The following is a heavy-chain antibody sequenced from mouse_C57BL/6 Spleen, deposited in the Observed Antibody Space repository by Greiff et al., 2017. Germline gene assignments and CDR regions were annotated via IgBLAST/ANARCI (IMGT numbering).Heavy chain of an antibody. Sequence: QVQLQQSGAELVKPGASVKLSCKASGYTFTSYWMPWVKQRPGRGLARIGRIDPTSGGTKYNEKFNSKATLTVDKPSSTADMPLSSPTSEDSAVYYRAGGIYYDDDGARDYWGQGTSVTVSS. CDR3: AGGIYYDDDGARDY. CDR2: IDPTSGGT. J-gene: IGHJ4*01. V-gene: IGHV1-72*01. CDR1: GYTFTSYW. D-gene: IGHD2-4*01.